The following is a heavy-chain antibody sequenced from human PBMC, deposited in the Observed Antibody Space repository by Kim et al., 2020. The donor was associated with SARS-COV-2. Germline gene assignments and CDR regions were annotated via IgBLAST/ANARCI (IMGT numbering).Heavy chain of an antibody. CDR3: ARDTSDSYGMDV. J-gene: IGHJ6*02. CDR2: IYYSGST. V-gene: IGHV4-30-4*01. CDR1: GGSISSGDYY. Sequence: SETLSLTCTVSGGSISSGDYYWSWIRQPPGKGLEWIGYIYYSGSTYYNPSLKSRVTISVDTSKNQFSLKLSSVTAADTAVYYCARDTSDSYGMDVWGQGTTVTVSS.